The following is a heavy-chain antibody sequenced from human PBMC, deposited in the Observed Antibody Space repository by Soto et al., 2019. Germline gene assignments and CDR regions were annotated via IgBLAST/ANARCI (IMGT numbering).Heavy chain of an antibody. D-gene: IGHD6-6*01. CDR1: GFTVSSNY. CDR3: GREMGRGAAQTTYMDF. V-gene: IGHV3-66*01. Sequence: EVQLVESGGGLVQPGGSLRLSCAASGFTVSSNYMSWVRQAPGKGLEWVSVIYSGGSTFYADSVKGRFTISRDNSKNTVYLKMNSLRAEDAGVYYCGREMGRGAAQTTYMDFW. J-gene: IGHJ6*03. CDR2: IYSGGST.